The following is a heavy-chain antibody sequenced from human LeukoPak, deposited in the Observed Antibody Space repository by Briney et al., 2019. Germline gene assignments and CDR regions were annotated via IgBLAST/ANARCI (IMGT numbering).Heavy chain of an antibody. J-gene: IGHJ4*01. CDR2: ISGSGGST. D-gene: IGHD3-22*01. Sequence: PGGSLRLSCAASGFTFSSYAMSWVRQAPGKGLEWVSAISGSGGSTYYADSVKGRFTISRDNSKNTMYLQMNSLRAEDTAVYYCARDYYDSSGYAHDYWGHGTLVTVSS. CDR1: GFTFSSYA. V-gene: IGHV3-23*01. CDR3: ARDYYDSSGYAHDY.